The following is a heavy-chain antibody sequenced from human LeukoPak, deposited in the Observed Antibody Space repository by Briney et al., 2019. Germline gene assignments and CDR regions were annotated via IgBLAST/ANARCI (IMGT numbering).Heavy chain of an antibody. CDR2: IGSSGTTI. J-gene: IGHJ3*02. CDR3: ARDRMTTVTNDAFDI. Sequence: GGPLRLSCAASGFTFSDYYMSWIRQAPGKGLEWVSYIGSSGTTIYYADSVKGRFTISRDNAKNSLFLQMNSLRAEDTAVYYCARDRMTTVTNDAFDIWGQGTMVTVSS. V-gene: IGHV3-11*04. CDR1: GFTFSDYY. D-gene: IGHD4-17*01.